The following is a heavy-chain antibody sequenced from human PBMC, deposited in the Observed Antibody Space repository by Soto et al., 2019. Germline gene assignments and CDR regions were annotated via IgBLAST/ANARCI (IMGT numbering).Heavy chain of an antibody. CDR1: GGTFSSYA. J-gene: IGHJ4*02. D-gene: IGHD4-17*01. V-gene: IGHV1-69*01. CDR2: IIPIFVTA. Sequence: QVQLVQSGAEVNKPGSSVKVSCKASGGTFSSYAISWVRQAPGQGLEWMGGIIPIFVTANYAQKFQGRVTITADESTSTAYMELSSLRSEDTAVYYCARDFRNGDFYFDYWGQGTLVTVSS. CDR3: ARDFRNGDFYFDY.